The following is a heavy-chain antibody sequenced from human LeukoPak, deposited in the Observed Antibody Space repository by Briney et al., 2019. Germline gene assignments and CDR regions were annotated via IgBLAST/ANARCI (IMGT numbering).Heavy chain of an antibody. V-gene: IGHV3-7*01. CDR2: IKQDGSEK. CDR1: GFTFSSYW. Sequence: GGSLRLSCAASGFTFSSYWMSWVRQAPGKGLEWVANIKQDGSEKYYVDSVKGRFTISGDNAKNSLYLQMNSLRAEDTAVYYCARDSLRQQLGNYYYYYMDVWGKGTTVTVSS. J-gene: IGHJ6*03. CDR3: ARDSLRQQLGNYYYYYMDV. D-gene: IGHD6-6*01.